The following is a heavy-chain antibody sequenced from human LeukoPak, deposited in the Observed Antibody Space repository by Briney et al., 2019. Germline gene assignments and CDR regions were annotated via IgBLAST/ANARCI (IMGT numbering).Heavy chain of an antibody. Sequence: PGGSLRLSCAASGFTFCSYSMNWVRQAPGKGLEWVSSISSSSSYIYYADSVKGRFTISRDNAKNSLYLQMNSLRAEDTAVYYCARVIAARPYYFDYWGQGTLVTVSS. CDR1: GFTFCSYS. CDR3: ARVIAARPYYFDY. CDR2: ISSSSSYI. D-gene: IGHD6-6*01. V-gene: IGHV3-21*01. J-gene: IGHJ4*02.